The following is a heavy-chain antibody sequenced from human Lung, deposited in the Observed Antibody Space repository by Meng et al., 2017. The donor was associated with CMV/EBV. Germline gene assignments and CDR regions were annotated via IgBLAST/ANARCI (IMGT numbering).Heavy chain of an antibody. Sequence: QVPLRESDPALLKPSETLSLTCAVSGDSITNHNWWAWVRQPPGKGLEWIGEIPHRGSSAYNPSLKSRVSMSIDKSKNQFSLKLTSVTAADTAVYHCLRRSGGSVWGQGTLVTVSS. CDR1: GDSITNHNW. V-gene: IGHV4-4*02. D-gene: IGHD3-10*01. J-gene: IGHJ1*01. CDR3: LRRSGGSV. CDR2: IPHRGSS.